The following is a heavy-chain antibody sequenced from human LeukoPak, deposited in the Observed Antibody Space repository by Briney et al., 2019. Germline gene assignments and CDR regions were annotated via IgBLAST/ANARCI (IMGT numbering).Heavy chain of an antibody. Sequence: PGGSLRLSCAASGFTFSDYYMSWIRQAPGKGLEWVSYISGSGPTIFYADSVKGRFTISRDNAKNSLYLQMNSLRAEDTAVYYCVRDDDRPDNGLDYWGQGTLVTVSS. D-gene: IGHD3-22*01. J-gene: IGHJ4*02. V-gene: IGHV3-11*04. CDR1: GFTFSDYY. CDR2: ISGSGPTI. CDR3: VRDDDRPDNGLDY.